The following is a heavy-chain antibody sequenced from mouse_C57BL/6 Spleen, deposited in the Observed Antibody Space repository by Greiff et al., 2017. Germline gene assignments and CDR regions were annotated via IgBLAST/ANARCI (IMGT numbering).Heavy chain of an antibody. D-gene: IGHD3-2*02. CDR1: GYTFTSYT. Sequence: QVQLQQSGAELARPGASVKMSCKASGYTFTSYTMHWVNQRPGQGLEWIGYINPSSGYTKYNQKFKDKATLTADKSSSTAYMQLSSLTAEDSAFYYCARSDGAAQAQAWFADWGQGTLVTVSA. J-gene: IGHJ3*01. V-gene: IGHV1-4*01. CDR3: ARSDGAAQAQAWFAD. CDR2: INPSSGYT.